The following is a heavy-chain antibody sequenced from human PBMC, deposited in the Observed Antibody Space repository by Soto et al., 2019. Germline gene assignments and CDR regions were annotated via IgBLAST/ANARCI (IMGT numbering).Heavy chain of an antibody. J-gene: IGHJ6*02. V-gene: IGHV4-31*03. CDR2: IYYSGST. D-gene: IGHD2-21*01. CDR1: GGSISSGGYC. CDR3: ARDSGDTTDYYYYYGMDV. Sequence: SETLSLTCTVSGGSISSGGYCWGWIRQHPGKGLEWIGYIYYSGSTYYNPSLKSRVTISVDTSKNQFSLKLSSVTAADTAVYYCARDSGDTTDYYYYYGMDVWGQGTTVTVSS.